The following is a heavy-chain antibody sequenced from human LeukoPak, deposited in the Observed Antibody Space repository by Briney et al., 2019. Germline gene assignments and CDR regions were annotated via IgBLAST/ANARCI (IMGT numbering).Heavy chain of an antibody. CDR2: IHPNSGGT. CDR3: VRDKDSGYDPYYYYYYMDV. CDR1: GYTFTGYY. Sequence: ASVKVSCKASGYTFTGYYMHWVRQAPGQGLEWMGRIHPNSGGTNYAQKFQGRVTMTRDTSISTAYMELSSLRSDDTAVYYCVRDKDSGYDPYYYYYYMDVWGKGTTVTVS. D-gene: IGHD5-12*01. V-gene: IGHV1-2*06. J-gene: IGHJ6*03.